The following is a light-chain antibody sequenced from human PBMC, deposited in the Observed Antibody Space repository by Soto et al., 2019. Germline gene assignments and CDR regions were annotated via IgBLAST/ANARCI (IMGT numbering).Light chain of an antibody. CDR1: QSISPW. Sequence: DIQMTQFPSTLSASVGDRVTITCRASQSISPWLAWYQQKPGKAPERLIYASSRLQSGVPSRFSGIGSWTQFTLTITSLKPEDLSTYYGLQHYTYPLTFAGGTKVDI. CDR3: LQHYTYPLT. J-gene: IGKJ4*01. CDR2: ASS. V-gene: IGKV1-5*01.